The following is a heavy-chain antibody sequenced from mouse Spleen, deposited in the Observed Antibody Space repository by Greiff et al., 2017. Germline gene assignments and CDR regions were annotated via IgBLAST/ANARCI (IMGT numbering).Heavy chain of an antibody. CDR3: ALPNYYGAWFAY. Sequence: QVQLKQPGAELVKPGASVKLSCKASGYTFTSYWMQWVKQRPGQGLEWIGEIDPSDSYTNYNQKFKGKATLTVDTSSSTAYMQLSSLTSEDSAVYYCALPNYYGAWFAYWGQGTLVTVSA. V-gene: IGHV1-50*01. J-gene: IGHJ3*01. CDR1: GYTFTSYW. CDR2: IDPSDSYT. D-gene: IGHD1-2*01.